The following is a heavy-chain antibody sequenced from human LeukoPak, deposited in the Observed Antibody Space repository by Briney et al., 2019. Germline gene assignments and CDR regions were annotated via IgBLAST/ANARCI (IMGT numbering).Heavy chain of an antibody. J-gene: IGHJ4*02. CDR2: INHSGST. Sequence: PSETLSLTCAVYGGSFSGYYWSWIRQPPGKGLEWIGEINHSGSTNYNPSLKSRVTISVDTSKNQFSLKLSSVTAADTAVYYCARSKGGWYGVRLDYWGQGTLVTVSS. V-gene: IGHV4-34*01. CDR1: GGSFSGYY. CDR3: ARSKGGWYGVRLDY. D-gene: IGHD6-19*01.